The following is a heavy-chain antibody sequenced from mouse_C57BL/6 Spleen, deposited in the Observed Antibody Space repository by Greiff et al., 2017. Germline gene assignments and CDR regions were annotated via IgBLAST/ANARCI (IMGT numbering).Heavy chain of an antibody. CDR2: IDPEDGDT. CDR3: TTGSSYWYFDV. D-gene: IGHD1-1*01. CDR1: GFNIKDYY. Sequence: EVKLQESGAELVRPGASVKLSCTASGFNIKDYYMHWVKQRPEQGLEWIGRIDPEDGDTEYAPKFQGKATMTADTSSHTAYLQLSSLTSEDTAVYYCTTGSSYWYFDVWGTGTTVTVSS. V-gene: IGHV14-1*01. J-gene: IGHJ1*03.